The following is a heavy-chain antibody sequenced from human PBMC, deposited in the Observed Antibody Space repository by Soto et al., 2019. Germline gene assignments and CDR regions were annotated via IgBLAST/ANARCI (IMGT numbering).Heavy chain of an antibody. J-gene: IGHJ4*02. D-gene: IGHD6-19*01. Sequence: QMTLKESGPTLVKPTQTLTLTCSFSGFSLSTSEVGVGWIRQPPGKGLEWLALIYWDDDKEYSPSLRSRLTITKDTSKNQVVLIMTNLDPTDTATYYCAHGSGWLFDYWGQGTLVTVSS. V-gene: IGHV2-5*02. CDR2: IYWDDDK. CDR1: GFSLSTSEVG. CDR3: AHGSGWLFDY.